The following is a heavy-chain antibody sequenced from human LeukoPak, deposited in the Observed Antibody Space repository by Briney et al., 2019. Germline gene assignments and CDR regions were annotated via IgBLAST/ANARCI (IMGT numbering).Heavy chain of an antibody. Sequence: PSETLSLTCAVYGGSFSGYYWSWIRQPPGKGLEWIGEINHSGSTNYNPSLKSRVTISVDTSKNQFSLKLSSVTAADTAVYYCASTPGSSSWYSFYYYYMDVWGKGTTVTVSS. D-gene: IGHD6-13*01. V-gene: IGHV4-34*01. CDR2: INHSGST. J-gene: IGHJ6*03. CDR3: ASTPGSSSWYSFYYYYMDV. CDR1: GGSFSGYY.